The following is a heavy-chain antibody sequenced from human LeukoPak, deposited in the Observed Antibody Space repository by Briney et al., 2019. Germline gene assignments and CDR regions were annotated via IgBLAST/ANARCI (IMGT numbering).Heavy chain of an antibody. Sequence: SETLSLTCAVYGGSFSGYYWSWIRQPPGKGLERIGEINNSESTNYNPSLKSRVTISVDTSKNQFSLKLSSVTAADTAVYYCARAIWAYCSSTSCAFDYWGQGTLVTVSS. CDR3: ARAIWAYCSSTSCAFDY. J-gene: IGHJ4*02. CDR1: GGSFSGYY. D-gene: IGHD2-2*01. V-gene: IGHV4-34*01. CDR2: INNSEST.